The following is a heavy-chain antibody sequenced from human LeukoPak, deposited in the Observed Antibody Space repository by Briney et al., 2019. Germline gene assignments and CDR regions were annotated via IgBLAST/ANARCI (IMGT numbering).Heavy chain of an antibody. V-gene: IGHV3-30*18. CDR2: ISYDGSNK. J-gene: IGHJ5*02. CDR1: GFTFSSYG. Sequence: GGSLRLSCAASGFTFSSYGMHWVRQAPGKGPEWVAVISYDGSNKYYADSVKGRFTISRDNSKNTLSLQMNSLRVEDTAMYYCAKEGSGYYRWGQGTLVTVSS. CDR3: AKEGSGYYR. D-gene: IGHD3-22*01.